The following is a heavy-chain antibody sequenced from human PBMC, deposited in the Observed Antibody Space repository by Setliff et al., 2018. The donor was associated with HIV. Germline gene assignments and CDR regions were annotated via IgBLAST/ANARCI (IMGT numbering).Heavy chain of an antibody. CDR1: GGSISSSNYY. J-gene: IGHJ3*01. CDR3: ARTGYAFDL. V-gene: IGHV4-39*07. Sequence: NPSETLSLTCTVSGGSISSSNYYWGWIRQPPGKGLDWIGSIYYSGSTNYNPSLKSRVTISVDTSKNQFSLKLSSVTAADTAVYYCARTGYAFDLWGPGTMVTVSS. CDR2: IYYSGST.